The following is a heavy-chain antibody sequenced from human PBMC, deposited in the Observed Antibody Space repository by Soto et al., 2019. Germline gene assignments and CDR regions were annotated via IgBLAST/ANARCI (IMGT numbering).Heavy chain of an antibody. CDR1: GFTFSSYE. D-gene: IGHD3-22*01. CDR3: ARGGYYDSSGYYYYYGMDV. J-gene: IGHJ6*02. V-gene: IGHV3-48*03. Sequence: PGGSLRLSCAASGFTFSSYEMNWVRQAPGKGLEWVSYISSSGSTIYYADSVKGRFTISRDNAKNSLYLQMNSLRAEDTAVYYCARGGYYDSSGYYYYYGMDVWGQGTTVTVSS. CDR2: ISSSGSTI.